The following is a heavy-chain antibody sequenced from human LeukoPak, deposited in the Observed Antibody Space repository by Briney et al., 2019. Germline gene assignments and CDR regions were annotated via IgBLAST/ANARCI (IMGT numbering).Heavy chain of an antibody. CDR3: ARLTVYYYGSGSYYNFDY. Sequence: SETLSLTCTVSGGSISSSSYYWGWSRQPPGKGLEWIGSIYYSGSTYYNPSLKSRVTISVDTSKNQFSLKLSSVTAADTAVYYCARLTVYYYGSGSYYNFDYWGQGTLVTVSS. CDR2: IYYSGST. CDR1: GGSISSSSYY. D-gene: IGHD3-10*01. J-gene: IGHJ4*02. V-gene: IGHV4-39*01.